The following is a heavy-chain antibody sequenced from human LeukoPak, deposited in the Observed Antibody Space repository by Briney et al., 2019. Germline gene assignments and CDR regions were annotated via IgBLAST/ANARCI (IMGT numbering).Heavy chain of an antibody. Sequence: GGPLQISCKGSGSSFTSYWIGWVRQLPGKGLEGMAIIYPGDSDTRYSPSFQGQVTIPADKSISTAYLQWSSLKASDTAMYDCARPQGRHTGVTPGWYFDLWGRGTLVTVSS. CDR2: IYPGDSDT. V-gene: IGHV5-51*01. CDR1: GSSFTSYW. D-gene: IGHD4-23*01. J-gene: IGHJ2*01. CDR3: ARPQGRHTGVTPGWYFDL.